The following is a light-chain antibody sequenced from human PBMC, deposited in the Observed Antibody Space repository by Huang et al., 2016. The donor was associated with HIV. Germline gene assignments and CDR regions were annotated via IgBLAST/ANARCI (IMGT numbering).Light chain of an antibody. Sequence: EIVLTQSPATLSVSPGERATLSCRASQSVSSYLAWYQQKPGQAPRLLIYDASNRATGIPARFSGSGSGTDFTLTISRLEPEDFSAYYCQQRSNWPPTFGGGTKVEIK. J-gene: IGKJ4*01. CDR2: DAS. CDR1: QSVSSY. V-gene: IGKV3-11*01. CDR3: QQRSNWPPT.